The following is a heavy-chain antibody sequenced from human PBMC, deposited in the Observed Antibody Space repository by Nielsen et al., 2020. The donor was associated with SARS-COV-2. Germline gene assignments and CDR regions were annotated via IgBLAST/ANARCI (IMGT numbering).Heavy chain of an antibody. J-gene: IGHJ4*02. V-gene: IGHV5-51*01. D-gene: IGHD3-3*01. CDR1: GYSFTNYW. Sequence: GESLKISCKGFGYSFTNYWIGWVRQVPGKGLEWMGLIYPGDSDTRYSPSFQGQVTISADESISTAYLQWSSLKASDTAMYYCARHWDDFWSGYYNYWGQGTLVTVSS. CDR3: ARHWDDFWSGYYNY. CDR2: IYPGDSDT.